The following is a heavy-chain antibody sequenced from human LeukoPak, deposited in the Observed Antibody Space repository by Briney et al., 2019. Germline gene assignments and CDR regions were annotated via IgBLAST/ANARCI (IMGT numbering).Heavy chain of an antibody. CDR2: INHSGST. V-gene: IGHV4-34*01. Sequence: PSETLSLTCAVYGGSFSGYYWSWIRQPPGKGLEWIGEINHSGSTNYNPSLKSRVTISVDTFKNQFSLKLSSVTAADTAVYYCARNTPYNWFDPWGQGTLVTVSS. D-gene: IGHD2-2*02. CDR3: ARNTPYNWFDP. CDR1: GGSFSGYY. J-gene: IGHJ5*02.